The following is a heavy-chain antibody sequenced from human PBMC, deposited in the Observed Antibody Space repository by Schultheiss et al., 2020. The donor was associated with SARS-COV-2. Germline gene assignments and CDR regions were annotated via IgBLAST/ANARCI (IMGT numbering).Heavy chain of an antibody. D-gene: IGHD3-10*01. Sequence: SQTLSLTCGVSGYSITSGYHWGWIRQPPGEGLEWIGYINYRGNTNYNPSLKSRVTMSVETSKNQFSLRLRSVTAADTAVYYCARDGGSGTYYPEYYGMDVWGQGSTVTVSS. CDR3: ARDGGSGTYYPEYYGMDV. J-gene: IGHJ6*02. CDR2: INYRGNT. V-gene: IGHV4-38-2*02. CDR1: GYSITSGYH.